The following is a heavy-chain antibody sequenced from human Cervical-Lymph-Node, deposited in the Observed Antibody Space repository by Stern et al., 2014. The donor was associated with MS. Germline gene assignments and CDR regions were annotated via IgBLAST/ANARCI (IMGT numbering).Heavy chain of an antibody. D-gene: IGHD1-26*01. CDR2: ITWDSVTI. J-gene: IGHJ4*02. CDR1: GFNFDDYA. V-gene: IGHV3-9*01. CDR3: AKGSSGSYIRGRLGYLES. Sequence: EVQLLESGGGLVQPGGSLRLSCDASGFNFDDYAMHWVRQAPGKGLEWVSRITWDSVTIHYADSVKGRFTISRGTAKIFLQMNSLRPDDTAFYYCAKGSSGSYIRGRLGYLESWGQGTLVTVSS.